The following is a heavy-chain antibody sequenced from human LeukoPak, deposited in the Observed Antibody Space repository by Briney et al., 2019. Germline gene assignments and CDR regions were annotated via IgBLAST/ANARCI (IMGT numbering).Heavy chain of an antibody. Sequence: GGSLRLSCAASGFTFSSYAMSWVRQAPGKGLEWVSAISGSGGSTYYADSVKGRFTISRDNAKNSLYLQMNSLRAEDTAVYYCARDKQVVVITQPGYWGQGTLVTVSS. CDR3: ARDKQVVVITQPGY. V-gene: IGHV3-23*01. J-gene: IGHJ4*02. CDR1: GFTFSSYA. CDR2: ISGSGGST. D-gene: IGHD3-22*01.